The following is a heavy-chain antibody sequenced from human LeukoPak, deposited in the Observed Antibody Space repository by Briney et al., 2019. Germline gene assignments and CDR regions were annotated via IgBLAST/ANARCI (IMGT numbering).Heavy chain of an antibody. D-gene: IGHD3-22*01. Sequence: ASVKVSCKAFGYTFTSNYMHWVRQAPGQGPEWMGVISPSGGSTTYAQKFQGRVTLTRDMSTSTDYLELSSLRSEDTAVYYCARDGNRRMYYYDKVGDYWGQGTLVTVSS. V-gene: IGHV1-46*01. CDR3: ARDGNRRMYYYDKVGDY. CDR1: GYTFTSNY. CDR2: ISPSGGST. J-gene: IGHJ4*02.